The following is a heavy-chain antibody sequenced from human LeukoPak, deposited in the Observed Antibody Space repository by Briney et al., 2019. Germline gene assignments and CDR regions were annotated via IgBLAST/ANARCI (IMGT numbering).Heavy chain of an antibody. CDR3: ARLSITMIVVVTYGMDV. V-gene: IGHV3-30-3*01. J-gene: IGHJ6*02. CDR2: ISYDGSNK. D-gene: IGHD3-22*01. Sequence: AGGSLRLSCAASGFTFSSYAMHWVRQAPGKGLEWVAVISYDGSNKYYADSVKGRFTISRDNSKNTLYLQMNSLRAEDTAVYYCARLSITMIVVVTYGMDVWGQGTTVTVSS. CDR1: GFTFSSYA.